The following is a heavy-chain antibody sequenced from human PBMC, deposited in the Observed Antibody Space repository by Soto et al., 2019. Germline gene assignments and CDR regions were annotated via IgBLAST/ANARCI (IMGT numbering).Heavy chain of an antibody. J-gene: IGHJ4*02. CDR1: GFTFSSYW. V-gene: IGHV3-7*01. CDR3: ARAPHCDILTGYYDY. CDR2: IKQDGSEK. Sequence: GGSLRLSCAASGFTFSSYWMSWVRQAPGKGLEWVANIKQDGSEKYYVDSVKGRFTISRDNAKNSLYLQMNSLRAEDTAVYYCARAPHCDILTGYYDYWGQGTLVTVSS. D-gene: IGHD3-9*01.